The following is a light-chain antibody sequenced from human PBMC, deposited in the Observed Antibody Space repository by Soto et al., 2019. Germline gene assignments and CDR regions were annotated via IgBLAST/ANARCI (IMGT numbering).Light chain of an antibody. CDR3: QQYGSSPRT. V-gene: IGKV3-20*01. CDR2: AAS. CDR1: QSVSSNY. Sequence: EVVLTQSPGTLSLSPGDRATLSCRASQSVSSNYLAWYQQKPGQAPRLLIYAASNRATGIPDRFSGGGSGTDFTLTISRLEPEDFAVYYWQQYGSSPRTFGQGTELEI. J-gene: IGKJ2*01.